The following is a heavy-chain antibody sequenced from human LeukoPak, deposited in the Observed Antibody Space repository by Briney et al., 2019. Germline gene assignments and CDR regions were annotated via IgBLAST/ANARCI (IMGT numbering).Heavy chain of an antibody. Sequence: GGSLRLSCAASGFTFDDYGMSWVRQAPGKGLEWVSGINWNGGSTGYADSVKGRFTISRDNAKNSLYLQMNSLRAEDTAVYYCARGRYFPVVAAIRGVSPVDYWGQGTLVTVSS. D-gene: IGHD2-15*01. CDR2: INWNGGST. CDR3: ARGRYFPVVAAIRGVSPVDY. V-gene: IGHV3-20*04. J-gene: IGHJ4*02. CDR1: GFTFDDYG.